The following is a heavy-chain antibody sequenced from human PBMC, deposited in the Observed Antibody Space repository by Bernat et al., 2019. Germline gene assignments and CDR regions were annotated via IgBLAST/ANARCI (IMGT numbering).Heavy chain of an antibody. Sequence: QVQLVQSGAEVKKPGASVKVSCKASGYTFTSYDINWVRQATGQGLEWMGWMNPNSGNTGYAQKFQGRVTMTRNTSISTAYMELSSLRSDDTAVYYCARDDDYGDHDANWFDPWGQGTLVTVSS. V-gene: IGHV1-8*01. CDR2: MNPNSGNT. CDR1: GYTFTSYD. J-gene: IGHJ5*02. D-gene: IGHD4-17*01. CDR3: ARDDDYGDHDANWFDP.